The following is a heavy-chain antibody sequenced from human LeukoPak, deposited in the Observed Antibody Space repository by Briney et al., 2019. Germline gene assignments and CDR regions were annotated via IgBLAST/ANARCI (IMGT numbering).Heavy chain of an antibody. CDR3: ARDAYSGETGLINNAYYYMDV. V-gene: IGHV1-69*05. CDR2: IIPIFGTA. D-gene: IGHD5-18*01. J-gene: IGHJ6*03. Sequence: ASVKVSCKASGGTFSSYAISWVRQAPGQGLEWMGGIIPIFGTANYAQKFQGRVTITTDEFTSTAYMELSSLRSEDTAVYYCARDAYSGETGLINNAYYYMDVWGKGTTVSVSS. CDR1: GGTFSSYA.